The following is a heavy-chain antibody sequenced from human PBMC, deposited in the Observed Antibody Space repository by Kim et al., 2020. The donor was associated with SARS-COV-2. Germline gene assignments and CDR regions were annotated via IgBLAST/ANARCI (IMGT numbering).Heavy chain of an antibody. Sequence: ADSVKGRFTISRDNSKNTLYLQMNSLRAEDTAVYYCAKAGYVSGSYGMDVWGQGTTVTVSS. D-gene: IGHD2-15*01. CDR3: AKAGYVSGSYGMDV. V-gene: IGHV3-23*01. J-gene: IGHJ6*02.